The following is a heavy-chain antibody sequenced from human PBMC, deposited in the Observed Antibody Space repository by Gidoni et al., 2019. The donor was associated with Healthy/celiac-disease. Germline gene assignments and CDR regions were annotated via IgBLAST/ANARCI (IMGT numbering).Heavy chain of an antibody. CDR2: IYSGGST. V-gene: IGHV3-66*01. Sequence: EVQLVESGGGLVQPGGSLRLSCAASGFTVSSNYMSWVRQAPGKGLEWVSVIYSGGSTYYADSVKGRFTISRDNSKNTLYLQMNSLRAEDTAVYYCARDLTTVTTYYYYYGMDVWGQGTTVTVSS. J-gene: IGHJ6*02. CDR3: ARDLTTVTTYYYYYGMDV. CDR1: GFTVSSNY. D-gene: IGHD4-17*01.